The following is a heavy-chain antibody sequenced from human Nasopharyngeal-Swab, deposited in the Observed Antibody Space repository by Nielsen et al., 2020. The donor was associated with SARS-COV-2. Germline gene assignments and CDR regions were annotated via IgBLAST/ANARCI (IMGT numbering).Heavy chain of an antibody. D-gene: IGHD1-26*01. V-gene: IGHV4-39*01. CDR3: ARHAHSGSAGALRYFQH. Sequence: SETLSLTCTVSGGSISSSSYYWGWIRQPPGKGLEWIGSIYYSGSTYYNPSLKSRVTISVDTSKKQFSLKLTSVTAADTAVYYCARHAHSGSAGALRYFQHWGQGTLVTVSS. J-gene: IGHJ1*01. CDR2: IYYSGST. CDR1: GGSISSSSYY.